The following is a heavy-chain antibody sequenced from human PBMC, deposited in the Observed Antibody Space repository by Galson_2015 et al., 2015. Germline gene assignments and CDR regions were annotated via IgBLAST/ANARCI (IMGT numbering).Heavy chain of an antibody. CDR1: GYSFPSYW. CDR3: ARSYDSSGYYPSFDY. D-gene: IGHD3-22*01. Sequence: QSGAEVKKPGESLRISCKGSGYSFPSYWISWVRQMPGKGLEWMGRIDPSDSYTNYSPSFQGHITISADKSISTAYLQWSSLKASDTAMYYCARSYDSSGYYPSFDYWGQGTLVTVSS. J-gene: IGHJ4*02. V-gene: IGHV5-10-1*01. CDR2: IDPSDSYT.